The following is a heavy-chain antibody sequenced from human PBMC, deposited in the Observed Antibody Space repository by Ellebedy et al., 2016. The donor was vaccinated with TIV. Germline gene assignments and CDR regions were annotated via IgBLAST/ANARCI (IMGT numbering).Heavy chain of an antibody. CDR2: TSWNGATT. CDR3: ARHLFRYSLDV. D-gene: IGHD3-10*01. Sequence: PGGSLRFSCEASGFTFDDYGMSWVRQAPGKGLEWVSGTSWNGATTGYADSVKGRFTISRDNAKNSLYLQMDSLSAEDTALYYCARHLFRYSLDVWGQGTTVTVSS. V-gene: IGHV3-20*04. J-gene: IGHJ6*02. CDR1: GFTFDDYG.